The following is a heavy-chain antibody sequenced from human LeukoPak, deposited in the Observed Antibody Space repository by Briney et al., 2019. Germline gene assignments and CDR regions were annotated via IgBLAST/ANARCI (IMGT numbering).Heavy chain of an antibody. V-gene: IGHV4-61*02. J-gene: IGHJ4*02. D-gene: IGHD6-19*01. CDR1: GGSISGGTYY. CDR3: ARDRHSRGWTYFDY. CDR2: FDTSGST. Sequence: SETLSLTCTVSGGSISGGTYYWTWIRQPAGTGLEWIGRFDTSGSTNYNPSLKSRVTISVDTSKNQFSLNLNSVTAADTAVYYCARDRHSRGWTYFDYWGQGTLVTVSS.